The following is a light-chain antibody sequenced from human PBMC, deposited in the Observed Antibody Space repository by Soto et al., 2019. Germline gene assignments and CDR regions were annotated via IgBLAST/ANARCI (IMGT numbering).Light chain of an antibody. J-gene: IGKJ1*01. CDR2: GAS. CDR3: QQYNNWPPWT. CDR1: QSVSSN. Sequence: EIVMTQSPATLSVSPGERATLSCRASQSVSSNLAWYQQKPGQAPRLLIYGASTRATGIPARFSGSGSGTEFNLTISSLQSEDFAVYYCQQYNNWPPWTFGQVTKGEIK. V-gene: IGKV3-15*01.